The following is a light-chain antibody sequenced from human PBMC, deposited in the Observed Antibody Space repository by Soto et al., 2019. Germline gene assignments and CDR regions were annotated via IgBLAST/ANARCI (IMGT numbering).Light chain of an antibody. CDR1: RSVNIF. CDR3: QQYGSSPIT. J-gene: IGKJ5*01. CDR2: GAS. V-gene: IGKV3-20*01. Sequence: TQSPSSLSVSPGERATLSCRVSRSVNIFLAWYQQKPGQAPRLLIYGASSRATGIPDRFSGSGSGTDFTLTISRLEPEDFAVYYCQQYGSSPITFGQGTRLEIK.